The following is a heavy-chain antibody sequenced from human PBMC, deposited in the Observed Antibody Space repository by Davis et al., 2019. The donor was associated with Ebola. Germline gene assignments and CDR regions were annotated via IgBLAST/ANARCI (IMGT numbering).Heavy chain of an antibody. V-gene: IGHV1-2*04. CDR3: ARGNGYCSGGSCYSGYGMDV. CDR1: GGTFSSYA. CDR2: INPNSGGT. D-gene: IGHD2-15*01. Sequence: AASVKVSCKASGGTFSSYAISWVRQAPGQGLEWMGWINPNSGGTNYAQKFQGWVTMTRDTSISTAYMELSRLRSDDTAVYYCARGNGYCSGGSCYSGYGMDVWGQGTTVTVSS. J-gene: IGHJ6*02.